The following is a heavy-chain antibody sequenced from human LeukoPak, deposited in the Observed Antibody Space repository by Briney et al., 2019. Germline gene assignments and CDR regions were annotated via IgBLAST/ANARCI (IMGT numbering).Heavy chain of an antibody. CDR2: IYTSGST. V-gene: IGHV4-61*02. J-gene: IGHJ6*03. CDR3: ARHKDYYYSYMDV. CDR1: GDSISSGDFY. Sequence: SETLSLTCTVSGDSISSGDFYWSWIRQPAGSGLEWIGRIYTSGSTNYNPSLKSRVSISVYTSKNQVSLKLSSVTAADTAVYYCARHKDYYYSYMDVWGKGTTVTVSS.